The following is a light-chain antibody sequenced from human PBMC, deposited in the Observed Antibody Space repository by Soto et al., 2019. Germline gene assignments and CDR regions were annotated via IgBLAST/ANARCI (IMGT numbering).Light chain of an antibody. V-gene: IGKV3-11*01. CDR2: GAA. CDR1: ENVRTF. Sequence: EVVLTQSQAALSLSPGERATLSCRASENVRTFVDWYQQKPGQAPRLLIHGAANRATGIPARFSGSGSGTDFTLTISNLEPADFEPYYCQHSYIYSEPFGQGTKVELK. J-gene: IGKJ1*01. CDR3: QHSYIYSEP.